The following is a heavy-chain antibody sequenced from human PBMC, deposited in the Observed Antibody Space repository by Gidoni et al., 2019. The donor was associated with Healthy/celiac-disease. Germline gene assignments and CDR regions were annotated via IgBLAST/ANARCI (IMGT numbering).Heavy chain of an antibody. Sequence: QVQLQESGPGLVKPSQTLSLTRTVSGGSISSGSYYWSWIRPPAGKGLEWIGRIYTSGSTNYNPSLKSRVTISVDTSKNQFSLKLSSVTAADTAVYYCARDAMVRGVIYNWFDPWGQGTLVTVSS. CDR3: ARDAMVRGVIYNWFDP. V-gene: IGHV4-61*02. CDR2: IYTSGST. CDR1: GGSISSGSYY. D-gene: IGHD3-10*01. J-gene: IGHJ5*02.